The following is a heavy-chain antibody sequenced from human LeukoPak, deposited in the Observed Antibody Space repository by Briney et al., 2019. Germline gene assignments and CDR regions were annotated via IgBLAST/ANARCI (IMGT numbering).Heavy chain of an antibody. D-gene: IGHD5-18*01. CDR1: GGSISSYY. CDR2: IYYSGST. Sequence: PSETLSLTCTVSGGSISSYYWSWIRQPPGKGLEWIGYIYYSGSTNYNPSLKSRVTISVDTSKNQFSLKLSSVTAADTAVYYCATLYTAMAAFDYWGQGTLVTVSS. V-gene: IGHV4-59*01. CDR3: ATLYTAMAAFDY. J-gene: IGHJ4*02.